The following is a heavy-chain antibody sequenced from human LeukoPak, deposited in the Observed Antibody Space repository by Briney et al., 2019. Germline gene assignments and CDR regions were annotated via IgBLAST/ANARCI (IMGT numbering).Heavy chain of an antibody. D-gene: IGHD5-12*01. CDR2: ISGNSGTT. V-gene: IGHV3-23*01. CDR1: GFTFSSYG. Sequence: GGSLRLSCAASGFTFSSYGMSWVRQAPGKGLEWVSGISGNSGTTYYADSVKGRFTISRDNSKNTLYLQMNSLRAEDTAVYYCARGPSGYHNTGGQGTLVTVSS. CDR3: ARGPSGYHNT. J-gene: IGHJ4*02.